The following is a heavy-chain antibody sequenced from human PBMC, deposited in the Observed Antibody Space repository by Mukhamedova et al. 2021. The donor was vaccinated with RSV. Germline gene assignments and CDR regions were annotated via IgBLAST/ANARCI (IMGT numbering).Heavy chain of an antibody. Sequence: QWYQRRVTMTADKSTNTAYMELRSLRSEDTAVYYCARGELLSAFDIWGQGTMVTVSS. CDR3: ARGELLSAFDI. J-gene: IGHJ3*02. V-gene: IGHV1-69*04. D-gene: IGHD1-26*01.